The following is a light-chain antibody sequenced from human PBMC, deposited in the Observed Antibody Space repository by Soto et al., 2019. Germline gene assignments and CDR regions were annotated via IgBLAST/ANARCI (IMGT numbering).Light chain of an antibody. CDR3: QQFNGYPLT. Sequence: DLYLTQSPSSMSASVGDRVTITGRASQGITTYLAWYQQKPGRAPKLLISDASTLQSGVPSRFSGSGSGTDFTLIISRMHPEDVATYYCQQFNGYPLTGGRGTPGDIK. CDR1: QGITTY. V-gene: IGKV1-9*01. CDR2: DAS. J-gene: IGKJ4*01.